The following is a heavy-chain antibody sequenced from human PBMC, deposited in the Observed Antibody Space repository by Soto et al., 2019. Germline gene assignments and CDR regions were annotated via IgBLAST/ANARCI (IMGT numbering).Heavy chain of an antibody. V-gene: IGHV1-18*01. CDR3: ARVRFWGVTMVRGVISKGAAGLSYYYNYLDV. CDR2: IRTYAGNT. Sequence: KRSRKGAGYSFTIYLSSRLRMAPRKGLQWMGRIRTYAGNTNNAQKLQGRVTMTTDTSTSTAYMELRSLRSDDTAVYYCARVRFWGVTMVRGVISKGAAGLSYYYNYLDVRRKRTTVTVSS. CDR1: GYSFTIYL. J-gene: IGHJ6*03. D-gene: IGHD3-10*01.